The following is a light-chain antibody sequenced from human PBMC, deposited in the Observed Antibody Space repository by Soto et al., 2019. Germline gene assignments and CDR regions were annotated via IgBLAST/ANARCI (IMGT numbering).Light chain of an antibody. CDR2: ESS. CDR1: QDISNY. V-gene: IGKV1-33*01. Sequence: DLQMTQSPSSLSASVGDRVTITCQASQDISNYLNWFQQKPGKAPKLLIYESSNLETGVPSRFSGSGSGPEFTFTISSLQPEDIATYYCQQYVNLPYTFGQGTKLEIK. CDR3: QQYVNLPYT. J-gene: IGKJ2*01.